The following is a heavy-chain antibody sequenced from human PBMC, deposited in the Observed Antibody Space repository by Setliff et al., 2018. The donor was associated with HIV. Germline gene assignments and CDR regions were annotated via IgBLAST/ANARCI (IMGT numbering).Heavy chain of an antibody. D-gene: IGHD3-10*01. CDR3: AREGARHYGSGRYHSWFDP. CDR1: GGSISSGNYY. V-gene: IGHV4-31*03. Sequence: SETLSLTCTVSGGSISSGNYYWSWIRQHPGKGLEWIGYIYYSGSTYYNPSLKSRVTMSVDTSKNQFSLKLSSVTAADTAVYYCAREGARHYGSGRYHSWFDPWGQGTQGTVS. J-gene: IGHJ5*02. CDR2: IYYSGST.